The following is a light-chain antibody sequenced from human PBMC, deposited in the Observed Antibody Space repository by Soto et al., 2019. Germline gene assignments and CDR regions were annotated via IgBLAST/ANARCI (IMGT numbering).Light chain of an antibody. V-gene: IGLV2-14*01. J-gene: IGLJ3*02. CDR2: EVY. Sequence: QSVLTQPASVSGSPGQSITISCTGTNSDVGGYDRVSWYQHHPGKAPKLLIFEVYNRPSGISDRLSGPKSGDTASLTISGLQAEDEADYYCISYIPSTTTHWVFGGGTKVTVL. CDR3: ISYIPSTTTHWV. CDR1: NSDVGGYDR.